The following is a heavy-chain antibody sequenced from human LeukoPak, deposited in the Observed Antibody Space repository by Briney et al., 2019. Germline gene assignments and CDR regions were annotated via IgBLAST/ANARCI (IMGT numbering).Heavy chain of an antibody. D-gene: IGHD3-10*02. Sequence: GGSLRLSCAASGFTFSSYGMNWVRQAPGKGLEWVSYISSSGSTIYYADSVKGRFTISRDNAKNSLYLQMNSLRAEDAAVYYCAELGITMIGGVWGKGTTVTISS. CDR2: ISSSGSTI. V-gene: IGHV3-48*04. CDR3: AELGITMIGGV. J-gene: IGHJ6*04. CDR1: GFTFSSYG.